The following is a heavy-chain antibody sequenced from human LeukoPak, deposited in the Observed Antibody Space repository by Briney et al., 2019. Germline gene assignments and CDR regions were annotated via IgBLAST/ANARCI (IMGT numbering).Heavy chain of an antibody. CDR2: FSGSGGST. CDR1: GFTFSSYA. V-gene: IGHV3-23*01. D-gene: IGHD5-24*01. Sequence: GGSLRLSCAASGFTFSSYAMSWVRQAPGKGLEWVSAFSGSGGSTYYADSVKGRFTISRDNSKNTLYLQMNSLRAEDTAVYYCARSGYNRFDYWGQGTLVTVSS. CDR3: ARSGYNRFDY. J-gene: IGHJ4*02.